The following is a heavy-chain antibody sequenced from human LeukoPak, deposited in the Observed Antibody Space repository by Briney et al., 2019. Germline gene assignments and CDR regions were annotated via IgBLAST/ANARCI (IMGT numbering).Heavy chain of an antibody. J-gene: IGHJ6*03. CDR1: GGTFSSYA. D-gene: IGHD1-1*01. V-gene: IGHV1-69*05. CDR2: IIPIFGTA. CDR3: ARVVDNRNGGGHYYMDV. Sequence: GASVKVSCKASGGTFSSYAISWVRQAPGQGLEWMGGIIPIFGTANYAQKFQGRVTITTDESTSTVYMELSSLRSEDTAVYYCARVVDNRNGGGHYYMDVWGKGTTVTVSS.